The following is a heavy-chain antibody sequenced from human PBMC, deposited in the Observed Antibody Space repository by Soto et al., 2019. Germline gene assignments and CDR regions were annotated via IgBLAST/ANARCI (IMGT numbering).Heavy chain of an antibody. CDR2: TYYRAKCYD. D-gene: IGHD3-10*01. V-gene: IGHV6-1*01. J-gene: IGHJ4*02. CDR3: ASEGVASTYYGGNIDY. CDR1: GDNISSNRAA. Sequence: SQTLSLTCAISGDNISSNRAAWIWIRQSPSRGLEWLGRTYYRAKCYDDYAVSVKGRITINPDTSKNQFSLHLNSVTTEDTAVYYCASEGVASTYYGGNIDYWGPGTLVTVSS.